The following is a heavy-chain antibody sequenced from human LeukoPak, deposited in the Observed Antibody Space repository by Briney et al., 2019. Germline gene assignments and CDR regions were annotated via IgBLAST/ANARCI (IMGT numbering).Heavy chain of an antibody. Sequence: SETLSLTCTVSGGSISSGGYYWSWIRQPPGKGLEWIGYIYHSGSTYYNPSLKSRVTISVDRSKNQFSLKLSSVTAADTAVYYCASHFGWFGSGYGAFDIWGQGTMVAVSS. CDR3: ASHFGWFGSGYGAFDI. J-gene: IGHJ3*02. CDR1: GGSISSGGYY. V-gene: IGHV4-30-2*01. CDR2: IYHSGST. D-gene: IGHD3-3*01.